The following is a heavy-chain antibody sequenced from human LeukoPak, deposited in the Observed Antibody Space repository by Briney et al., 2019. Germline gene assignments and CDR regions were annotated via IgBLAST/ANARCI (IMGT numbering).Heavy chain of an antibody. CDR1: EFTFSSYA. CDR2: ISGSRSSTTYYPDS. Sequence: GGSLRLSCAASEFTFSSYAMSWVRQAPGKGLEWVSTISGSRSSTTYYPDSYYADSVKGRFAISRDNSKNTLYLQMNSLRAEDTAVYYCVQEGPRGLAFDISGQGTKVTVSS. J-gene: IGHJ3*02. CDR3: VQEGPRGLAFDI. V-gene: IGHV3-23*01.